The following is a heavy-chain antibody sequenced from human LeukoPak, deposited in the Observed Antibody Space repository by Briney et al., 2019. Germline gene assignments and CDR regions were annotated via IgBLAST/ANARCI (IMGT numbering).Heavy chain of an antibody. CDR1: GYTFTSYD. J-gene: IGHJ6*03. CDR2: MNPNSGNT. CDR3: ARGQGFGLSSYYYMDV. Sequence: KPGASVKVSCKASGYTFTSYDINWVRQATGQGLEWMGWMNPNSGNTGYAQKFQGRVTITRNTSISTAYMELSSLRSEDTAVYYCARGQGFGLSSYYYMDVWGKGTTVTVSS. D-gene: IGHD3-3*01. V-gene: IGHV1-8*03.